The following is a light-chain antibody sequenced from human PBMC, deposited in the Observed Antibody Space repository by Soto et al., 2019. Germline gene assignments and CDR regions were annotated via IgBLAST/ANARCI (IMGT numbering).Light chain of an antibody. J-gene: IGLJ2*01. CDR2: DDS. CDR1: NIGGKN. CDR3: QVWDNSLVL. V-gene: IGLV3-21*02. Sequence: SYELTQPPSVSVAPGQTATITCGGNNIGGKNVHWYQRKPGQAPVLVVYDDSDRPSGIAGGLSGANSGNTATLTISRVEAGDEADYFCQVWDNSLVLFGGGTKLTVL.